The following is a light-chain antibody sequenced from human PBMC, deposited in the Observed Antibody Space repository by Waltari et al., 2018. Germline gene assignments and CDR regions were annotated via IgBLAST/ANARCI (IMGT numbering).Light chain of an antibody. J-gene: IGLJ1*01. V-gene: IGLV2-14*01. CDR2: EVS. CDR3: SSFASSTLV. Sequence: QSALTQPASVSGSPGQSITISCTGTSSDVGSYNYVSWYQQHPGKAPKLMIYEVSNRPSGVSNRFSGSKSGNTASLTISGLQAEDDADYYCSSFASSTLVFGSGTKVTVL. CDR1: SSDVGSYNY.